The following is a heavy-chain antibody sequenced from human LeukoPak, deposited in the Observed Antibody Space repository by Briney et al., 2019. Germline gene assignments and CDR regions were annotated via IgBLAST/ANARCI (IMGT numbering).Heavy chain of an antibody. CDR1: GFTVSSNY. J-gene: IGHJ4*02. CDR2: IYSGGNT. CDR3: ARGDSSGYYYFDY. D-gene: IGHD6-19*01. Sequence: GGSLRLSCAASGFTVSSNYMSWVRQAPGKGLEWVSVIYSGGNTYYADSVKGRFTISRDNSKNTLYLQMNGLRAEDTAVYYCARGDSSGYYYFDYWGQGTLVTVSS. V-gene: IGHV3-53*01.